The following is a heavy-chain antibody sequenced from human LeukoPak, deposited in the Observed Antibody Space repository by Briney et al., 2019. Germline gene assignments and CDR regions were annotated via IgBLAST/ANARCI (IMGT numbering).Heavy chain of an antibody. CDR2: IDHRGSA. Sequence: PSETLSLSCAVHGASVSDYYWTWIRQSPGKGLECIGAIDHRGSATYNPSLKSRVTISLDTSKNQFSLSLASVTAADTAAYYCTSLLSTSGTFDSWGQGTLVAVSS. CDR3: TSLLSTSGTFDS. D-gene: IGHD3-10*01. CDR1: GASVSDYY. V-gene: IGHV4-34*01. J-gene: IGHJ4*02.